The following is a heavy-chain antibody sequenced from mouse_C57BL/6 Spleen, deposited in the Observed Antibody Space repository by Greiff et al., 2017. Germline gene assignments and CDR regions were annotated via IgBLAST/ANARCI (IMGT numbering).Heavy chain of an antibody. CDR3: ASAYYYGSSDY. J-gene: IGHJ2*01. V-gene: IGHV14-3*01. Sequence: VQLKQSVAELVRPGASVKLSCTASGYNIKNTYMHWVKQRPEQGLEWIGRIDPANGTTKYAPKFQGKATITADPSSNTAYLQLSSLTSEDTAIYFCASAYYYGSSDYWGQGTTLTVSS. D-gene: IGHD1-1*01. CDR2: IDPANGTT. CDR1: GYNIKNTY.